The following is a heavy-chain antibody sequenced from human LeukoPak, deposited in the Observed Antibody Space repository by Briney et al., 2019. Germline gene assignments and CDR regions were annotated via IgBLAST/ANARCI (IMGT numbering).Heavy chain of an antibody. CDR2: ISGSGGST. J-gene: IGHJ4*02. CDR1: GFTFSSYA. Sequence: GGSLRLSCAASGFTFSSYAMSWVRQAPGKGLEWVSAISGSGGSTYYADSVKGRFTISRDNSKNTLYLQMNSLRAEDTAVYYCAKDRRYYDFWSGYYTDYWGQGTLVTVSS. V-gene: IGHV3-23*01. CDR3: AKDRRYYDFWSGYYTDY. D-gene: IGHD3-3*01.